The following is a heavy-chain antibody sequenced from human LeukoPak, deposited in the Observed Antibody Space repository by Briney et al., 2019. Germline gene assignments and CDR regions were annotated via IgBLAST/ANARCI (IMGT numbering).Heavy chain of an antibody. D-gene: IGHD1-26*01. CDR2: LFYSGTT. J-gene: IGHJ4*02. Sequence: PSETLSLTCTVSGGSIGETTYFWGWIRQPPGKGPEWIGSLFYSGTTYYNPSLKSRVTISVDTSTNQFFLKLTSVTAADTAVYYRARGVGRFSSNLDYWGQGTLVTVSS. CDR3: ARGVGRFSSNLDY. CDR1: GGSIGETTYF. V-gene: IGHV4-39*07.